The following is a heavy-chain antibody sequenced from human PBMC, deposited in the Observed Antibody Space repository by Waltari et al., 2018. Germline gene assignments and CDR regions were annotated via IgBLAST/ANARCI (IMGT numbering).Heavy chain of an antibody. CDR3: ARDGPYIVLMVYAPNGIDY. J-gene: IGHJ4*02. D-gene: IGHD2-8*01. CDR1: GFTFSSYS. Sequence: EVQLVESGGGLVQPGGSLRLSCAASGFTFSSYSMHWVRQAPGKGLEWVSYISSSSSTIYYTDSVKGRFTISRDNAKNSLYLQMNSLRAEDTAVYYCARDGPYIVLMVYAPNGIDYWGQGTLVTVSS. V-gene: IGHV3-48*01. CDR2: ISSSSSTI.